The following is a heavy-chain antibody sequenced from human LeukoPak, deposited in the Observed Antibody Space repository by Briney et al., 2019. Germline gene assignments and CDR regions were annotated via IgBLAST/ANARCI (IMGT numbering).Heavy chain of an antibody. Sequence: SETLSLTCTVSGGSISSYYWSWIRQPPGKGLEWIGYIYYSGSTNYNPSLKSRVTISVDTSKNQFSLKLSSLTAADTAVYYCARVFGNYDYAFDIWGQGTMVTVSS. CDR2: IYYSGST. CDR1: GGSISSYY. J-gene: IGHJ3*02. CDR3: ARVFGNYDYAFDI. D-gene: IGHD3-22*01. V-gene: IGHV4-59*01.